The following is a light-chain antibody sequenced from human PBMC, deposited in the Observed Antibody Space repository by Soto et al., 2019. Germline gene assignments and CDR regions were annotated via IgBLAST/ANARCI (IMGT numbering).Light chain of an antibody. CDR3: ASYTGTNTL. Sequence: QSVLTQPASVSGSPGQSITISCTGTAYDIGAYIFVSWYQQHPGKAPKVIIYDVSTRPSGVSDRFSGSKLGTTASLTISGLQADDEADYYCASYTGTNTLFGGGTQLTVL. CDR2: DVS. J-gene: IGLJ2*01. V-gene: IGLV2-14*01. CDR1: AYDIGAYIF.